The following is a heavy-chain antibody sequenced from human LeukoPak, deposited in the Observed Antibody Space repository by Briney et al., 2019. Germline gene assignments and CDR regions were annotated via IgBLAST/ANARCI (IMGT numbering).Heavy chain of an antibody. D-gene: IGHD3-22*01. CDR2: VSYTGRT. CDR1: GGSLSGHY. V-gene: IGHV4-59*11. CDR3: ARLLDNDISGDPDTFDV. J-gene: IGHJ3*01. Sequence: SETLSLTCTVSGGSLSGHYWSWIRQPPGKRLEWIGYVSYTGRTKYNPSLQSRVTISIDTSKRQFSLKLTSVSSADTAVYSCARLLDNDISGDPDTFDVWGQGTTVIVSS.